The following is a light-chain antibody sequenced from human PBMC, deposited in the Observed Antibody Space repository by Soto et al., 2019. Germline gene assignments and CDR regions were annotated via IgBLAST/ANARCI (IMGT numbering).Light chain of an antibody. V-gene: IGKV3-20*01. J-gene: IGKJ2*01. CDR2: GAS. CDR3: QQYGSSPYT. Sequence: EIVLTQSPGTLSLSPGERATLSCRASQSVSSSYLAWYQQKPGQAPRLLIYGASSRATGIPDRFSGSGSGTDFTLTISRLEPEDLAVYYCQQYGSSPYTFAQGTKLEI. CDR1: QSVSSSY.